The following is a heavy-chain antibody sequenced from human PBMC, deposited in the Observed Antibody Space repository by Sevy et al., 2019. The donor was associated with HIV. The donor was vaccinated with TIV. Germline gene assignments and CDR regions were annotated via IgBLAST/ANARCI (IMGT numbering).Heavy chain of an antibody. CDR2: ISFDGNKQ. D-gene: IGHD2-15*01. CDR1: GFTFSDYA. CDR3: ARELLPGSYYYYMDV. J-gene: IGHJ6*03. V-gene: IGHV3-30-3*01. Sequence: GGFLRLSCAASGFTFSDYAFHWVRQAPGKGLEWLAVISFDGNKQYFADSVQGRFTISRDSLKNTVSLHMNSLRVEDTAVYFCARELLPGSYYYYMDVWGKGTTVTVSS.